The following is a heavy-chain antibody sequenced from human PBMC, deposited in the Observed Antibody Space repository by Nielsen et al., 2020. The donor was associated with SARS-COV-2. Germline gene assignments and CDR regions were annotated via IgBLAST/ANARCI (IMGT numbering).Heavy chain of an antibody. V-gene: IGHV3-23*01. D-gene: IGHD6-6*01. Sequence: GESLKISCAASGFTFSRFAMSWVRQAPGKGLQWVSAISASDRTTYYADSVKGRFTISRDNSGNTLYLHMNSLRAEDTAVYYCASAPRSSVPPPWDYWGQGILVTVSS. CDR3: ASAPRSSVPPPWDY. CDR1: GFTFSRFA. CDR2: ISASDRTT. J-gene: IGHJ4*02.